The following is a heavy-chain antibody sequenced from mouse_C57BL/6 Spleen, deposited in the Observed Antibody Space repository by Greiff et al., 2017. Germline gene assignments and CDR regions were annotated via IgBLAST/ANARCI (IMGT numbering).Heavy chain of an antibody. CDR3: ARSRTGTGNWYFDV. J-gene: IGHJ1*03. CDR1: GYTFTSYW. Sequence: QVQLQQPGAELVKPGASVKLSCKASGYTFTSYWMHWVKQRPGQGLEWIGMIHPNSGSTNYNEKFKSKATLTVDKSSSTAYMQLSSLTSEDSAVYYCARSRTGTGNWYFDVWGTGTTVTVSS. D-gene: IGHD4-1*01. V-gene: IGHV1-64*01. CDR2: IHPNSGST.